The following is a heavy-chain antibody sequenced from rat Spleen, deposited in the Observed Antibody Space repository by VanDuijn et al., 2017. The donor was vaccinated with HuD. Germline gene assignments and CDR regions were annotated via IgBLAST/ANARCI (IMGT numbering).Heavy chain of an antibody. J-gene: IGHJ3*01. V-gene: IGHV5-25*01. D-gene: IGHD1-10*01. CDR2: ISTGGTNT. CDR3: ARHGAYNNYGWFAY. CDR1: GFTFTNYD. Sequence: EVRLVESGGGLVQPGRSLKLSCAASGFTFTNYDMAWVRQAPTKGLEWIASISTGGTNTYYRDSVKGRFTISRDNAKSTLYLQMDSLRSEDTASYYCARHGAYNNYGWFAYWGQGTLVTVSS.